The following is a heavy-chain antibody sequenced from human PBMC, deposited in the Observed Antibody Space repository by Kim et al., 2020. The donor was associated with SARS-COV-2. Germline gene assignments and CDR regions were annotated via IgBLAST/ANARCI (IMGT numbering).Heavy chain of an antibody. J-gene: IGHJ5*02. D-gene: IGHD3-9*01. CDR3: ARGRSGYYSVNSWFDP. CDR1: GGSISSYY. Sequence: SETLSLTCTVSGGSISSYYWSWIRQPPGKGLEWIGYIYYSGSTNYNPSLKSRVTISVDTSKNQFSLKLSSVTAADTAVYYCARGRSGYYSVNSWFDPWGQGTLVTVSS. V-gene: IGHV4-59*01. CDR2: IYYSGST.